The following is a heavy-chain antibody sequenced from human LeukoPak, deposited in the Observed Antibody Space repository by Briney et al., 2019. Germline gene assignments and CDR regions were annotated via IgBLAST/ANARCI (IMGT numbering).Heavy chain of an antibody. Sequence: GASVKVSCKASGGTFSSYAISWVRQAPGQGLEWMGGIIPIFGTANYAQKFQGRVTITTDESTSTAYMELSSLRSEDTAVYYCARGGNEGGASWFDPWGQGTLVTVPS. CDR2: IIPIFGTA. D-gene: IGHD4-23*01. CDR3: ARGGNEGGASWFDP. V-gene: IGHV1-69*05. J-gene: IGHJ5*02. CDR1: GGTFSSYA.